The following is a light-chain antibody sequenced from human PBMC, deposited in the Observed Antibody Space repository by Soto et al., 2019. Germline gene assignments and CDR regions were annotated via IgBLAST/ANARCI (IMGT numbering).Light chain of an antibody. Sequence: DIVMTQSPDSLAVSLGERATINCKSSQSVLYSSNNKNNLAWYQQRPGQPPKLLIDWAATRESGVPDRFSGSGSGTDFTLTITSLQAEDVAVYFCQHYDSTPPTFGQGTKLEIK. V-gene: IGKV4-1*01. J-gene: IGKJ2*01. CDR3: QHYDSTPPT. CDR2: WAA. CDR1: QSVLYSSNNKNN.